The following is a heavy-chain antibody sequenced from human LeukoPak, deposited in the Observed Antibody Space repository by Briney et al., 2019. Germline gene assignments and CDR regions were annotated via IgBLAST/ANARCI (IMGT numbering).Heavy chain of an antibody. D-gene: IGHD1-26*01. Sequence: ASVKVSCKASGYTFTSYHLHWVRQAPGQGLEWMGIINPSGGSPNYAQKFQGRVTMTRDMSTSTVNMELSSLRSEDTAVYYCARAQGSYYHYYMDVWGKGTTVTISS. CDR1: GYTFTSYH. CDR2: INPSGGSP. V-gene: IGHV1-46*01. CDR3: ARAQGSYYHYYMDV. J-gene: IGHJ6*03.